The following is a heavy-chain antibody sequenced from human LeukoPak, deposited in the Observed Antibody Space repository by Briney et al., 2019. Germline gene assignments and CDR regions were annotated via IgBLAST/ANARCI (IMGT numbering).Heavy chain of an antibody. Sequence: GGSXRXSXAXSGFTFSDYYMSWIRQAPGKGLEWVSYISRTGTAIYYADSVKGRFTISRDNAKNSLYLQMNSLRAEDTAVYYCAKDWGFAGSGACCYDYWGQGTLVTVSS. D-gene: IGHD2-15*01. J-gene: IGHJ4*01. CDR1: GFTFSDYY. V-gene: IGHV3-11*01. CDR2: ISRTGTAI. CDR3: AKDWGFAGSGACCYDY.